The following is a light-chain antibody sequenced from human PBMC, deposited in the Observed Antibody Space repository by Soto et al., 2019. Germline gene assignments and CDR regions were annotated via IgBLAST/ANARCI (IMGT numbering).Light chain of an antibody. J-gene: IGKJ1*01. CDR1: QTISSW. V-gene: IGKV1-27*01. CDR3: QQYNRLWT. CDR2: AAS. Sequence: DIQMTQSPSTLSGSVGDRFTITCRASQTISSWLAWYQQKPGKAPKLLIYAASTLQSGVPSRFSGSGSGTDFTLTISSLQPEDVATYYCQQYNRLWTFGQGTKVDI.